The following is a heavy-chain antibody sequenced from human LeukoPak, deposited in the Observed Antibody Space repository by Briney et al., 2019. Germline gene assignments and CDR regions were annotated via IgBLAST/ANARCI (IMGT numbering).Heavy chain of an antibody. CDR3: ARDIVVVVAATMYYFDY. J-gene: IGHJ4*02. V-gene: IGHV3-30*03. CDR1: GFIFSSYG. CDR2: ISYDGSNK. D-gene: IGHD2-15*01. Sequence: GGSLRLSCAASGFIFSSYGMHWVRQAPGKGLEWVAVISYDGSNKYYADSVKGRFTISRDNSKNTLYLQMNSLRAEDTAVYYCARDIVVVVAATMYYFDYWGQGTLVTVSS.